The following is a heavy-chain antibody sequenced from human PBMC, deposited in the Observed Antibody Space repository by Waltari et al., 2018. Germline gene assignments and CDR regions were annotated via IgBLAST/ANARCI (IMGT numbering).Heavy chain of an antibody. V-gene: IGHV4-38-2*01. J-gene: IGHJ4*02. Sequence: QVQLQESGPGLVKPSETLSLTCAVSGYSISTGYYWGWIRQPPGKGLEWIGSVYHSGRAYSNPALKSRFTISVDTSKNQFSLKLSSVTAADTAVYYCVRVVPANYFDYWGQGTLVTVSS. CDR3: VRVVPANYFDY. D-gene: IGHD2-2*01. CDR2: VYHSGRA. CDR1: GYSISTGYY.